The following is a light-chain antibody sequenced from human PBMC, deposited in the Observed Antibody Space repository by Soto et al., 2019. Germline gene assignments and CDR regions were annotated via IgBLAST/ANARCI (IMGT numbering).Light chain of an antibody. CDR2: RND. CDR3: SAWDDSLSGYV. J-gene: IGLJ1*01. CDR1: SFNIGSNY. Sequence: QSVLTQAPSASGTPGQRVTISCSGSSFNIGSNYVYWYQQLPGTAPKLVIFRNDQRPSGIPDRISGSKSGTSASLAISGLRSEDEADYYCSAWDDSLSGYVFGPGTKVTV. V-gene: IGLV1-47*01.